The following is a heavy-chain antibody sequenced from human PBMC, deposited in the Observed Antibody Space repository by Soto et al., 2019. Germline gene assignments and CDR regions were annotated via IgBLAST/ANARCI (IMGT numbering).Heavy chain of an antibody. CDR3: ARAYVDIVATRGDDAFDI. J-gene: IGHJ3*02. CDR1: GDSVSSNSAA. Sequence: SQTLSLTCAISGDSVSSNSAAWNWIRQSPSRGLEWLGRTYYRSKWYNDYAVSVKSRITINPDTSKNQFSLQLNSVTPEDTAVYYCARAYVDIVATRGDDAFDIWGQGTMVTVSS. V-gene: IGHV6-1*01. CDR2: TYYRSKWYN. D-gene: IGHD5-12*01.